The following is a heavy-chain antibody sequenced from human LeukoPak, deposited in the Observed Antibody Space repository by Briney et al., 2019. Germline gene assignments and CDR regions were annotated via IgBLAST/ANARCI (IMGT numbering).Heavy chain of an antibody. Sequence: GGSLRLSCVASGFTFSDYSMTWIRQAPGKGLEWVAGINWDSGAKGHADSVKGRFTISRDNAKNSLYLEMNSLRAEDMALYYCVKEIKVREFSTSGALEIWGQGTMVTVSS. D-gene: IGHD2-2*01. J-gene: IGHJ3*02. CDR1: GFTFSDYS. CDR3: VKEIKVREFSTSGALEI. V-gene: IGHV3-9*03. CDR2: INWDSGAK.